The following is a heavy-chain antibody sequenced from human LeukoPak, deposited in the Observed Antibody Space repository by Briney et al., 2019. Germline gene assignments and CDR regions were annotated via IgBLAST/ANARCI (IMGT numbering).Heavy chain of an antibody. CDR2: ISSTSSHI. CDR1: GFTFSSSS. Sequence: GGSLRLSCAVSGFTFSSSSMNWVRQAPGKGLEWVSYISSTSSHIYYADSVEGRFTISRDNAKNSLYLQMNSLRVEDTAVYYCASRGGSGLYYMDVWGKGTTVTVSS. J-gene: IGHJ6*03. CDR3: ASRGGSGLYYMDV. V-gene: IGHV3-21*04. D-gene: IGHD6-19*01.